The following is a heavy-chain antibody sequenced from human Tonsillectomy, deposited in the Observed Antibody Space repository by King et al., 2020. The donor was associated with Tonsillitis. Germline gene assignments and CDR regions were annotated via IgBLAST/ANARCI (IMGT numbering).Heavy chain of an antibody. CDR1: GYTLTELS. V-gene: IGHV1-24*01. CDR2: FDPEDGET. D-gene: IGHD2-15*01. Sequence: VQLVESGAEVKKPGASVKVSCKVSGYTLTELSMHWVRQAPGKGLEWMGGFDPEDGETIYAQKFQGRVTMTEDTSTNTAYMELSSLRSEDTAVYYCATGACCSGGSCYSVPFDSWGQGTLVTVSS. J-gene: IGHJ5*01. CDR3: ATGACCSGGSCYSVPFDS.